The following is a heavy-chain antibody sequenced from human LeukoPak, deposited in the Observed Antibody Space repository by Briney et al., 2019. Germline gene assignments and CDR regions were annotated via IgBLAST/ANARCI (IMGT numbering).Heavy chain of an antibody. Sequence: ASVKVSCKASGYTFTGYYIHWVRQAPGQGLEWMGWINPDSGATNYAQKFQGRVTMTRDTSITTAYMELSRLRYDDTAVYYCARVGIVPRIPIIHFDYWGQGTLVTVSS. CDR3: ARVGIVPRIPIIHFDY. J-gene: IGHJ4*02. CDR2: INPDSGAT. D-gene: IGHD1-26*01. CDR1: GYTFTGYY. V-gene: IGHV1-2*02.